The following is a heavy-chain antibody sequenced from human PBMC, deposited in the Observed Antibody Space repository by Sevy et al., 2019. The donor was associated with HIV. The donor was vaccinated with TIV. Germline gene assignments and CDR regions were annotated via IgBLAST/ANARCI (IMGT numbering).Heavy chain of an antibody. D-gene: IGHD3-9*01. CDR3: AREGGHTYYDILTGFSGGGDAFDI. CDR1: GFTVSSNY. J-gene: IGHJ3*02. Sequence: GGSLRLSCAASGFTVSSNYMSWVRQAPGKGLEWVSVIYSGGSTYYADSVKGRFTISRDNSKNTLYLQMNSLRAEDTAVYYWAREGGHTYYDILTGFSGGGDAFDIWGQGTMVTVSS. CDR2: IYSGGST. V-gene: IGHV3-53*01.